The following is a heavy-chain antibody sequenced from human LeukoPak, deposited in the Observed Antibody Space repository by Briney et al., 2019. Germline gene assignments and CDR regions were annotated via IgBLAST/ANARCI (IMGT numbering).Heavy chain of an antibody. Sequence: SVKVSCKASGYTFTSYAISWVRQAPGQGLEWMGGIIPIFGTANYAQKFQGRVTITTDESTSTAYMELSSLRSEDTAVYYCARVVPEGDQNYHYYYYMDVRGKGTTVTVSS. CDR1: GYTFTSYA. CDR3: ARVVPEGDQNYHYYYYMDV. D-gene: IGHD1-14*01. J-gene: IGHJ6*03. CDR2: IIPIFGTA. V-gene: IGHV1-69*05.